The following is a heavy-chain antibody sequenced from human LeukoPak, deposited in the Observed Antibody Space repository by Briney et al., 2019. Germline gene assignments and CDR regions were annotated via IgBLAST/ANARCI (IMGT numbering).Heavy chain of an antibody. CDR2: IWSDGTNS. CDR1: GFTFSHYG. Sequence: GRSLRLSCATSGFTFSHYGMHWVRQAPGKGLEWVAVIWSDGTNSFYGDSVKGRFTISRDNFQRTVYLQMNSLRAEDTAVYYCAKGAQRGFDYSNSLDKGGRETRVTVPS. CDR3: AKGAQRGFDYSNSLDK. V-gene: IGHV3-33*06. D-gene: IGHD4-11*01. J-gene: IGHJ4*02.